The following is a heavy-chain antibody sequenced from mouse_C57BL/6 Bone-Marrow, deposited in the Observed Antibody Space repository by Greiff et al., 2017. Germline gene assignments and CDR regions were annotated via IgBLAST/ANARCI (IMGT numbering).Heavy chain of an antibody. CDR2: IDPSDSYT. V-gene: IGHV1-69*01. D-gene: IGHD1-1*01. CDR3: AREGYYYTYYFDY. Sequence: VQLQQPGAELVMPGASVKLSCKASGYTFTSYWMHWVKQRPGQGLEWIGEIDPSDSYTNYNQKFKGKSTLTVDKSSSTAYMQLSSLTSEDSAVYYCAREGYYYTYYFDYWGQGTTLTVSS. J-gene: IGHJ2*01. CDR1: GYTFTSYW.